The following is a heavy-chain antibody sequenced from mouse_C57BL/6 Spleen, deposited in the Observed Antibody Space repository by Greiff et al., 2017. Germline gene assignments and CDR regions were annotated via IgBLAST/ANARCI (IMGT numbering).Heavy chain of an antibody. Sequence: QVQLQQPGAELVKPGASVKLSCKASGYTFTSYWMHWVKQRPGRGLEWNGRIDPNSGGTKYNEKFKSKATLTVDKPSSTAYLQLSSLTSEDSAVYYCARDDYGSSYDYWGQGTTLTVSS. CDR3: ARDDYGSSYDY. CDR1: GYTFTSYW. V-gene: IGHV1-72*01. J-gene: IGHJ2*01. D-gene: IGHD1-1*01. CDR2: IDPNSGGT.